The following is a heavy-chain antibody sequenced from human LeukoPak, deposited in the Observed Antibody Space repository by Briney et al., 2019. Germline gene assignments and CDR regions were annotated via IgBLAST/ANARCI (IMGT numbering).Heavy chain of an antibody. Sequence: GGSLRLSCAASGFTFSSYSMNWVRQAPGKGLEWVSYISSGSSTIYYADSVKGRFTISRDNAKNSLYLQMNSLRAEDTAVYYCARDISGWGTTHRFDYWGQGTLVTVSS. D-gene: IGHD3-16*01. V-gene: IGHV3-48*01. CDR1: GFTFSSYS. CDR3: ARDISGWGTTHRFDY. CDR2: ISSGSSTI. J-gene: IGHJ4*02.